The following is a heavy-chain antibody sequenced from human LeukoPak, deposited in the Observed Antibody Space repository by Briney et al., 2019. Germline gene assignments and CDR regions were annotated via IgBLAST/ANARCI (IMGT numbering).Heavy chain of an antibody. D-gene: IGHD3-10*01. Sequence: PGGSLRLSCAASGFTFSSYAMSWVRQAPGKGLEWVSAISGSGGSTYYADSVKGRFTISRDNSKNTLYLQMNSLRAEDTAVYYCAKEGGSGSYYSYYFDYWGQGTLVTVSS. V-gene: IGHV3-23*01. CDR2: ISGSGGST. CDR3: AKEGGSGSYYSYYFDY. CDR1: GFTFSSYA. J-gene: IGHJ4*02.